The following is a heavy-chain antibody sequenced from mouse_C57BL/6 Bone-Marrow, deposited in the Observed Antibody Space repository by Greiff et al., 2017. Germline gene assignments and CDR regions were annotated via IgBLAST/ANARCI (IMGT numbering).Heavy chain of an antibody. D-gene: IGHD1-1*01. CDR2: IRLKSDNYAT. CDR1: GFTFSNYW. J-gene: IGHJ2*01. CDR3: TVRYPGY. V-gene: IGHV6-3*01. Sequence: EVQLQQSGGGLVQPGGSMKLSCVASGFTFSNYWMNWVRQSPEKGLEWVAQIRLKSDNYATNYAESVKGRFTISRDDSKSSVYLQMNNLRAEDTGIYYCTVRYPGYWGQGTTLTVSS.